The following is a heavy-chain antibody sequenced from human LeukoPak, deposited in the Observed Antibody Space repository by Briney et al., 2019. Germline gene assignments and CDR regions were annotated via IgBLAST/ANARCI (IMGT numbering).Heavy chain of an antibody. V-gene: IGHV3-11*01. Sequence: GSLRLSCAASGFPFSDFYMSWIRQAPGKGLEWVSYISSSGTTIYYADSVKGRFTISRDNAKNSLYLQMNNLRAEDTAVYYCARDRWGKYYFDYWGQGTLVTVSS. CDR1: GFPFSDFY. J-gene: IGHJ4*02. CDR2: ISSSGTTI. D-gene: IGHD7-27*01. CDR3: ARDRWGKYYFDY.